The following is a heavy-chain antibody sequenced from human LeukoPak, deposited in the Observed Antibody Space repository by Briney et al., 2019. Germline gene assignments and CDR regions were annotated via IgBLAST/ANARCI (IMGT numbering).Heavy chain of an antibody. D-gene: IGHD2-2*01. CDR2: ISSSSSYT. CDR1: GFSFSSYS. V-gene: IGHV3-21*01. J-gene: IGHJ4*02. CDR3: ARDQSIIVVVPAAMGY. Sequence: GGSLRLSCAASGFSFSSYSMNWVRQAPGKGLEWVSSISSSSSYTYYADPVKGRFTISRDNAKNSLYLQMNSLRAEDTAVYYCARDQSIIVVVPAAMGYWGQGTLVTVSS.